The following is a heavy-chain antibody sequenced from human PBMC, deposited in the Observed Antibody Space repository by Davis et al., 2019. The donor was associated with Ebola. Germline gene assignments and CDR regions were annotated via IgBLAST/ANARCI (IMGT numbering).Heavy chain of an antibody. J-gene: IGHJ5*02. CDR1: GGSISSYY. V-gene: IGHV4-59*08. Sequence: PSETLSLTCTVSGGSISSYYWSWIRQPPGKGLEWIGYIYYSGSTNYNPSLKSRVTISVDTSKNQFSLKLSSVTAADTAVYYCARRLAEADIGVWDWFDPWGQGTLVTVSS. CDR2: IYYSGST. D-gene: IGHD6-13*01. CDR3: ARRLAEADIGVWDWFDP.